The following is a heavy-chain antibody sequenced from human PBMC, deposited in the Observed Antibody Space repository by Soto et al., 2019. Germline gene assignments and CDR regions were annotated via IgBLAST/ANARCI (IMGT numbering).Heavy chain of an antibody. CDR2: IYYSGST. Sequence: TLSLTCTVSGGSISSGGYYWSWIRQHPGKGLEWIGYIYYSGSTNYNPSLKSRVTISLDTSKNQFSLKLSSVTAADTAVYYCARYSSGWTFDFWGQGTLVTVSS. D-gene: IGHD6-19*01. CDR1: GGSISSGGYY. V-gene: IGHV4-31*03. CDR3: ARYSSGWTFDF. J-gene: IGHJ4*02.